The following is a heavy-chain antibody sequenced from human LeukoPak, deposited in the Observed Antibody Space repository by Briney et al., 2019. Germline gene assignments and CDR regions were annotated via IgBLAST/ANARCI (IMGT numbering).Heavy chain of an antibody. D-gene: IGHD1-26*01. CDR3: ARDLGGSYQDS. CDR1: GYTFTTYY. CDR2: INPSGRST. V-gene: IGHV1-46*01. J-gene: IGHJ4*02. Sequence: GGSVTVSCKASGYTFTTYYMHWVRQAPGQGFEWMGIINPSGRSTNYAQKFQGRVTMTRDTSTSTVYMELSSLRSDDTAVYYCARDLGGSYQDSWGQGTLVTVSS.